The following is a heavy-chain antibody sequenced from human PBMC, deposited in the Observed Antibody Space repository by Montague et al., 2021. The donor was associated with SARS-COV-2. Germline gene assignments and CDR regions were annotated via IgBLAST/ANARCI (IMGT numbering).Heavy chain of an antibody. Sequence: SETLSLTCTVSGGSISPYYWSWIRQPPGKGLEWIGNIYYTGSTNYNSSLKSRLTISVDTSKNQFSLKLSSVTAADTAVYYCAREAQLGYSYGTGYYYGMDVWGQGTTATVSS. CDR2: IYYTGST. D-gene: IGHD5-18*01. J-gene: IGHJ6*02. CDR3: AREAQLGYSYGTGYYYGMDV. V-gene: IGHV4-59*12. CDR1: GGSISPYY.